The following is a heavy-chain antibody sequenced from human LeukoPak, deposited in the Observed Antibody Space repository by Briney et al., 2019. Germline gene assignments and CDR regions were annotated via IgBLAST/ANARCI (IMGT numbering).Heavy chain of an antibody. CDR3: ARFDRWSGYYLFDY. J-gene: IGHJ4*02. V-gene: IGHV4-4*07. Sequence: KPSETLSLTCTVSGGSLSSYYWSWIRQPAGKGLEWIGRIYTSGSPNYNPSLKSRVTISVDTSKNQFSLKLSSVTAADTAVYYCARFDRWSGYYLFDYWGQGTLVTVSS. D-gene: IGHD3-3*01. CDR1: GGSLSSYY. CDR2: IYTSGSP.